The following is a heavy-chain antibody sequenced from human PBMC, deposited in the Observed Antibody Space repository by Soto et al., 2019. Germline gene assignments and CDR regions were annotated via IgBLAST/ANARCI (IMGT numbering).Heavy chain of an antibody. CDR1: DGSFRAYY. D-gene: IGHD1-1*01. Sequence: AETLALTCACYDGSFRAYYWTWIRQPPNEGLEWIGEINHSGTAKYNPSLQSRGPISVDTSKNQVSLNLTSVTAADPDLYYCAGRWNYYYGMDVWGQGTTVTVSS. J-gene: IGHJ6*02. CDR2: INHSGTA. CDR3: AGRWNYYYGMDV. V-gene: IGHV4-34*01.